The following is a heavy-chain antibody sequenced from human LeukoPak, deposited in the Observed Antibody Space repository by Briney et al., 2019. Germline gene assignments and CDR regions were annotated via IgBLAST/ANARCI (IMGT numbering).Heavy chain of an antibody. CDR1: GGTFSSYA. CDR2: IIPILGIA. Sequence: SVKVSCKASGGTFSSYAISWVRQAPGQGLEWMGRIIPILGIANYAQKFQGRVTITADKSTNTAYMELSSLRSEDTAVYYCAREGGSGSYHDQTLDYWGQGTLVTVSS. D-gene: IGHD3-10*01. V-gene: IGHV1-69*04. J-gene: IGHJ4*02. CDR3: AREGGSGSYHDQTLDY.